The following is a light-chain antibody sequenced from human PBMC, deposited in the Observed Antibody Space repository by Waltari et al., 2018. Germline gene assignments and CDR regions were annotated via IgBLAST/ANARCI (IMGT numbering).Light chain of an antibody. Sequence: SYELTQPPSVSVSPGQTASITCSGDKLGNKYACWYQQKPGQSPVLVIYQDNKRPSGIPELFSGYNSGNTATLTISGTQPMDESVYYCQAWDGIAAVVFGGGTKLTVL. V-gene: IGLV3-1*01. CDR2: QDN. J-gene: IGLJ2*01. CDR1: KLGNKY. CDR3: QAWDGIAAVV.